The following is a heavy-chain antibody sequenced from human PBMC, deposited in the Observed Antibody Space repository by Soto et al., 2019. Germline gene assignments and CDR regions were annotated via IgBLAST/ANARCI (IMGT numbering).Heavy chain of an antibody. D-gene: IGHD3-9*01. CDR3: ARGNDILTGYISELYYYYYYMDV. CDR2: ISGSGGST. CDR1: GFTFSSYA. J-gene: IGHJ6*03. V-gene: IGHV3-23*01. Sequence: PGGSLRLSCAASGFTFSSYAMNWVRQAPGKGLEWVSAISGSGGSTYYADSVKGRFTISRDNSKNTLHLQMNSLRADDTAVYYCARGNDILTGYISELYYYYYYMDVWGKGTTVTVSS.